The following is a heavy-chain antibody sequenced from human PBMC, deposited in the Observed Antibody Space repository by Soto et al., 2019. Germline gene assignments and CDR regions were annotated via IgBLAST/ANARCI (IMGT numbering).Heavy chain of an antibody. J-gene: IGHJ4*02. CDR2: INAGNGNI. V-gene: IGHV1-3*01. CDR3: ARGEYQLLFSVGIAF. CDR1: GYTFSSYA. Sequence: GASVKVSCKASGYTFSSYALHWVRQTPGQRLEWMGWINAGNGNIKYSQKFQGRVTFTRDTSANMAYMELSSLRSEDTAVYYCARGEYQLLFSVGIAFWGQGTLVTVSS. D-gene: IGHD2-2*01.